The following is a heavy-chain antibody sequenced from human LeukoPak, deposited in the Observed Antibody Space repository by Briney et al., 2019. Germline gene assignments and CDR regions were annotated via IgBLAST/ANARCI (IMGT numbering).Heavy chain of an antibody. CDR1: GFTFSTYG. V-gene: IGHV3-23*01. J-gene: IGHJ4*02. CDR2: ISGSGGST. Sequence: GGSLRLSCAASGFTFSTYGMTWVRQAPGKGLEWVSAISGSGGSTYYADSVKGRFTISRDNSKNTLYLQMNSLRAEDTALYYCAKDKGWGLGELKYFDYWGQGTLVTVSS. CDR3: AKDKGWGLGELKYFDY. D-gene: IGHD3-16*01.